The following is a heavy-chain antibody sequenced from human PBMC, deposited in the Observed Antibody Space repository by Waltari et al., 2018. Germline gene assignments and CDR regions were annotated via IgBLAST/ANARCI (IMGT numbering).Heavy chain of an antibody. Sequence: EVQLLESGGGLVQPGGSLRLSCQDSGFTSVTHAINWVRQAPGKGMEWVSSISVRDATYYADSVKGRFTISRDYSDNTVYLQMDSLRADDTAVYFCAKPFYNWDDPLHSWGQGTPVTVSS. D-gene: IGHD1-20*01. J-gene: IGHJ1*01. V-gene: IGHV3-23*01. CDR2: ISVRDAT. CDR3: AKPFYNWDDPLHS. CDR1: GFTSVTHA.